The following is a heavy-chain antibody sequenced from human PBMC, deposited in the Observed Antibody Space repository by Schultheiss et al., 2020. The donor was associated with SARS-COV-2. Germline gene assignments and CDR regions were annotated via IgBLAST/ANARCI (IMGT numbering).Heavy chain of an antibody. J-gene: IGHJ4*02. D-gene: IGHD2-21*01. CDR3: AKEVKETNFDY. Sequence: SQTLSLTCTVSGGSVTSASDHWSWIRQPPGKGLEWIGYIYHSGNIKYSSSLKSRVSISVDTSKNQVSLKVRSVTAADTAVYYCAKEVKETNFDYWGQGTLVTVSS. CDR1: GGSVTSASDH. V-gene: IGHV4-61*01. CDR2: IYHSGNI.